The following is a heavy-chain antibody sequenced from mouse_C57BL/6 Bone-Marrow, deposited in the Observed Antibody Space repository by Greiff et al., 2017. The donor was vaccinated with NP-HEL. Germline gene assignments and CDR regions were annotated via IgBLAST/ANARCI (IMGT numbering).Heavy chain of an antibody. CDR2: ISYDGSN. CDR3: ARASPWFAD. Sequence: EVKLMESGPGLVKPSQSLSLTCSVTGYSITSGYYWNWIRQFPGNKLEWMGYISYDGSNNYNPSLKNRISITRDTSKNQFFLKLNSVTTEDTATYYCARASPWFADWGQGTLVTVSA. CDR1: GYSITSGYY. V-gene: IGHV3-6*01. J-gene: IGHJ3*01.